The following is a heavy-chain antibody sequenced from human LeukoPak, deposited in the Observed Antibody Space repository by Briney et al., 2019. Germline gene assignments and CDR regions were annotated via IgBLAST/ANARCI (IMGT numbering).Heavy chain of an antibody. V-gene: IGHV1-69*13. J-gene: IGHJ5*02. Sequence: ASVKVSCKASGGTFSTYAITWMRQAPGQGLEWMGGIIPNFGSRNYAQNFRGRVTFTADESTSTAYMELSYLRSDDTAIYYCASGCSPPYLFDFCHNYFDPWGQGTLVTVSS. CDR3: ASGCSPPYLFDFCHNYFDP. CDR2: IIPNFGSR. D-gene: IGHD3-3*01. CDR1: GGTFSTYA.